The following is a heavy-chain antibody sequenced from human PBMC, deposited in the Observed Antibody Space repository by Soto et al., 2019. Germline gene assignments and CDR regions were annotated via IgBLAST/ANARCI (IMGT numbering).Heavy chain of an antibody. CDR2: INHSGST. CDR1: GGSFSGYD. D-gene: IGHD3-16*02. V-gene: IGHV4-34*01. J-gene: IGHJ4*02. Sequence: SETLSLTCAVYGGSFSGYDWSWIRQAPGKGLEWIGEINHSGSTNYNPSLKSRVTISVDTSKNQFSLKLSSVTAADTAVYYCARLGFNYDYVWGSYRYFDYWGQGTLVTVSS. CDR3: ARLGFNYDYVWGSYRYFDY.